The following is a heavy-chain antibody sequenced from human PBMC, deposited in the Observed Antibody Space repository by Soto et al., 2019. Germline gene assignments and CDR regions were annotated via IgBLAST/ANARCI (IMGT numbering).Heavy chain of an antibody. V-gene: IGHV4-59*11. J-gene: IGHJ4*02. CDR3: TRANWYSEY. D-gene: IGHD7-27*01. CDR2: VYYTGST. Sequence: QVHLQESGPGLVKPSETLSLTCSVSGGSINNHYWSWIRQPPGKGLEWIGYVYYTGSTNYNSSLKSPVTRSVDTSKNQFSLNLTSLTAADTAIYYCTRANWYSEYWGQGTLVTVSS. CDR1: GGSINNHY.